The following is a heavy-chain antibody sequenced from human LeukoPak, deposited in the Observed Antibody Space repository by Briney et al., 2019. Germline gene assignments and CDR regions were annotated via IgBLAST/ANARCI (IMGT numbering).Heavy chain of an antibody. CDR2: IYYSGST. D-gene: IGHD1-26*01. V-gene: IGHV4-59*01. CDR1: GGSISSYY. CDR3: ARDIVAAHGAFDI. Sequence: SETLSLTCTVSGGSISSYYWSWIRQPPGKGLEWIGYIYYSGSTNYNPSLKTRVTISVDTSKNQFSLNLNSVTAADTAVYYCARDIVAAHGAFDIWGQGTMVTVSS. J-gene: IGHJ3*02.